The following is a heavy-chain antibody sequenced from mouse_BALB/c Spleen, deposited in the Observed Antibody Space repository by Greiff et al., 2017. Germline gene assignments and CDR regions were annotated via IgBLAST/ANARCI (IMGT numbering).Heavy chain of an antibody. D-gene: IGHD2-4*01. J-gene: IGHJ3*01. V-gene: IGHV1S45*01. Sequence: VQLKESGAELVRPGASVKISCKAFGYTFTNHHINWVKQRPGPGLDWIGYINPYNDYTSYNQKFKGKATLTVDKSSSTAYMELSSLTSEDSAVYDCARNDDYGCAYWGQGTLVTVSA. CDR1: GYTFTNHH. CDR3: ARNDDYGCAY. CDR2: INPYNDYT.